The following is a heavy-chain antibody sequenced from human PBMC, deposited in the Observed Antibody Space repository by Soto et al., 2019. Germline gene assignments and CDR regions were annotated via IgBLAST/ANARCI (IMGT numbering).Heavy chain of an antibody. J-gene: IGHJ5*02. V-gene: IGHV4-31*03. CDR3: ASARDRSSPSCSGVNWFAP. D-gene: IGHD2-2*01. CDR2: IYYSGTT. CDR1: GGSISSGGYY. Sequence: QVQLQESGPGLVKPSQTLSLTCTVSGGSISSGGYYWSWIRQHPGKGLEWIGYIYYSGTTYYNPSLKSRVTRPVYTSKNPFSLKLSSVTAADTAVYYCASARDRSSPSCSGVNWFAPWGQGTLVTVSS.